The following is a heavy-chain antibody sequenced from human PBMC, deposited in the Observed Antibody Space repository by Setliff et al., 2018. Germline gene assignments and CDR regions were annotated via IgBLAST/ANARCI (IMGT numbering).Heavy chain of an antibody. CDR3: ARDHAYGPRFYYYYYGMDV. J-gene: IGHJ6*02. CDR2: IKQDGSEK. V-gene: IGHV3-7*01. CDR1: GFTFSRYW. Sequence: PGGSLRLSCAASGFTFSRYWMSWVRQAPGKGLEWVANIKQDGSEKYYVDSVKGRFTISRDNAKNSLYLQMNSLRAEDTAVYYCARDHAYGPRFYYYYYGMDVWGQGTTVTVSS. D-gene: IGHD3-10*01.